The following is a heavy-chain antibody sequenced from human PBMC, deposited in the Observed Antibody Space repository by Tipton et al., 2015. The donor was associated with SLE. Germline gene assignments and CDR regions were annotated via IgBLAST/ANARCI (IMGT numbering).Heavy chain of an antibody. D-gene: IGHD6-19*01. Sequence: TLSLTCTVSGGSITSGSYHWTWVRQPAGKGLEWIGHIYTGGTTSYNPSLKTRVTMSVDTSKKQFSLKLGSVTAADTAVYYCARGKGNSSGWGHYYFYGMDVWGQGTTVTVSS. V-gene: IGHV4-61*09. J-gene: IGHJ6*02. CDR3: ARGKGNSSGWGHYYFYGMDV. CDR2: IYTGGTT. CDR1: GGSITSGSYH.